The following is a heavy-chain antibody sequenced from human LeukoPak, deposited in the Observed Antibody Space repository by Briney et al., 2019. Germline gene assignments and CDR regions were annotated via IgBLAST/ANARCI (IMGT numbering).Heavy chain of an antibody. D-gene: IGHD3-22*01. CDR1: GGSFSGYY. CDR2: INHSGST. CDR3: ARRKNYYDSSGYYYYGMDV. V-gene: IGHV4-34*01. J-gene: IGHJ6*02. Sequence: SETLSLTCAVYGGSFSGYYWSWIRQPPGKGLEWIGEINHSGSTNYNPSLKSRVTISVDTSKNQFSLKLSSVTAADTAVYYCARRKNYYDSSGYYYYGMDVWGQGTTVTVSS.